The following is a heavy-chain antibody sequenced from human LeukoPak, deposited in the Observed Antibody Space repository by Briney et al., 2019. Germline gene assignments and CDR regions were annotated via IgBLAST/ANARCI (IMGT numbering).Heavy chain of an antibody. CDR1: GGSISSYY. CDR2: IYHSGST. CDR3: ARASYYDSSDYYFDY. V-gene: IGHV4-4*02. Sequence: PSETLSLTCTVSGGSISSYYWSWVRQPPGKGLEGIGEIYHSGSTNYNPSLKSRVTISVDKSKNQFSLKLSSVTAADTAVYYCARASYYDSSDYYFDYWGQGTLVTVSS. D-gene: IGHD3-22*01. J-gene: IGHJ4*02.